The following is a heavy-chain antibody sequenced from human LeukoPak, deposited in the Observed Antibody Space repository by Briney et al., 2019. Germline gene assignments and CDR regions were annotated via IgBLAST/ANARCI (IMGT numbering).Heavy chain of an antibody. Sequence: ASVKVSCKPSGYTFTSYYIHWVRQAPGQGLEWMGIINPTAGSTTYAQRFQGRVIMTRDTSTSTVYMELSSLTSDDTAVYYCARDERIVWGQPHPKLDPWGQGTLVTVSS. CDR3: ARDERIVWGQPHPKLDP. CDR1: GYTFTSYY. CDR2: INPTAGST. V-gene: IGHV1-46*01. D-gene: IGHD7-27*01. J-gene: IGHJ5*02.